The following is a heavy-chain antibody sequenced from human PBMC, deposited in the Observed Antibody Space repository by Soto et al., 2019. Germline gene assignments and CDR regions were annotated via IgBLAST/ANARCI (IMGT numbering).Heavy chain of an antibody. CDR3: ARDTTPITVAGPYFDY. CDR2: TYYKSKWYY. D-gene: IGHD6-19*01. J-gene: IGHJ4*02. CDR1: GDSVSSNSAA. V-gene: IGHV6-1*01. Sequence: SQTLSLTCAISGDSVSSNSAAWNWIRQSPSRGLEWLGRTYYKSKWYYDYALSVKRRITINADTSNNQFSLQLSSVTPDDTAVYYCARDTTPITVAGPYFDYCGQGALVTVSS.